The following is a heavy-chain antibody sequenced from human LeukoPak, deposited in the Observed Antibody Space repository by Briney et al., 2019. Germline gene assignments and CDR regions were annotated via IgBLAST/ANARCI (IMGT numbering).Heavy chain of an antibody. D-gene: IGHD6-13*01. CDR1: GYTFTSYG. CDR2: ISAYNGNT. Sequence: ASVKVSCKASGYTFTSYGISWVRQAPGQGLEWMGWISAYNGNTNYAQKLQGRVTMTPDTSTSTAYMELRSLRSDDTAVYYCARDATGIAAAGLSLFRRYYYYGMDVWGKGTTVTVSS. CDR3: ARDATGIAAAGLSLFRRYYYYGMDV. J-gene: IGHJ6*04. V-gene: IGHV1-18*04.